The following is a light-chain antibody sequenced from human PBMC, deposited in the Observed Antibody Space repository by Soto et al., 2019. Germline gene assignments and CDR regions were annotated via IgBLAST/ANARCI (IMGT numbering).Light chain of an antibody. V-gene: IGKV1-39*01. CDR1: QSINSH. CDR2: AAS. Sequence: DIQMTQSPSSLSASVGDGVTITCRASQSINSHLNWYQHKPGKAPNLLIYAASNLEGGVPSRFSGSGSGTDFTLTISSLQPEDFVTYSCQQSDSPPYTFGQGTKLEI. J-gene: IGKJ2*01. CDR3: QQSDSPPYT.